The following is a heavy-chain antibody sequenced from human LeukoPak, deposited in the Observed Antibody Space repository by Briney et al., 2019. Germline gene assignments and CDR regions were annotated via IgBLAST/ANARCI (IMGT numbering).Heavy chain of an antibody. V-gene: IGHV1-2*02. CDR2: INPNSGGT. J-gene: IGHJ3*02. Sequence: ASVKVSCKASGYSFTGYYIHWVRQAPGQGLEWMGWINPNSGGTNYAQKFQGRVTMTRDTSISTAYMELSRLRSDDTAVYYCARKGSTSSTTFDIWGQGTTVTVSS. CDR1: GYSFTGYY. CDR3: ARKGSTSSTTFDI. D-gene: IGHD2-2*01.